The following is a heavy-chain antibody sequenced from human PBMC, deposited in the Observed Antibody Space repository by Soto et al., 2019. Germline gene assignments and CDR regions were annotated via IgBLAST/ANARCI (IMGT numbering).Heavy chain of an antibody. CDR2: ISAYNGNT. V-gene: IGHV1-18*01. CDR1: GYTFTSYG. J-gene: IGHJ4*02. D-gene: IGHD2-15*01. Sequence: QVQLVQSGSEVKKPGASVKVSCKASGYTFTSYGISWVLQAPRQGLAWMGWISAYNGNTNYAQKLQGRVTMTTDTSTRTAYMELRSLRSDDPAVYSCARELAVVMVAYLGQGTLVTV. CDR3: ARELAVVMVAY.